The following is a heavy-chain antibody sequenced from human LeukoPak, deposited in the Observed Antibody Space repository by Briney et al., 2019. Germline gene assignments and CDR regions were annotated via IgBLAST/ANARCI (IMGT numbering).Heavy chain of an antibody. CDR3: ARDNYGDYTIDY. Sequence: GGSLRLSCAASGFTFSSYAMHWVRQAPGKGLEWVAVISYDGSNKYYADSVKGRFTISRDNSQNSLFLQMNNLRAEDTAVYYCARDNYGDYTIDYWGQGTLVAVSS. V-gene: IGHV3-30-3*01. CDR2: ISYDGSNK. D-gene: IGHD4-17*01. CDR1: GFTFSSYA. J-gene: IGHJ4*02.